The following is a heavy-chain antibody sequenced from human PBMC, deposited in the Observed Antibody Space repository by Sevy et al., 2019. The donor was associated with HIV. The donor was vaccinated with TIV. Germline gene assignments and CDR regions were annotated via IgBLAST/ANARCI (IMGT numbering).Heavy chain of an antibody. Sequence: GSLRLSCTVSGGSISSYYWSWIRQPPGKGLEWIGYIYYSGSTNYNPSLRSRVTISVDTSKNQFSLKLSSVTAADTAVYYCARDAYSSSWYYYYGMDVWGQGTTVTVSS. CDR3: ARDAYSSSWYYYYGMDV. J-gene: IGHJ6*02. D-gene: IGHD6-13*01. V-gene: IGHV4-59*13. CDR1: GGSISSYY. CDR2: IYYSGST.